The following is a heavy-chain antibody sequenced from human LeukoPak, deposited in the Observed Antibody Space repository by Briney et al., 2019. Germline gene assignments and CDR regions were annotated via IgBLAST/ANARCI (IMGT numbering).Heavy chain of an antibody. V-gene: IGHV3-53*01. Sequence: GGSLRLSCTASDFTVSGNYMSWVRQAPGKGLEWVSVIYPDANTYYADSVKGRFTISRDSSKNILFLQMNALKPEDTAVYFCVGDTGMDDYWGQGTLVTVSS. CDR1: DFTVSGNY. J-gene: IGHJ4*02. D-gene: IGHD5-18*01. CDR3: VGDTGMDDY. CDR2: IYPDANT.